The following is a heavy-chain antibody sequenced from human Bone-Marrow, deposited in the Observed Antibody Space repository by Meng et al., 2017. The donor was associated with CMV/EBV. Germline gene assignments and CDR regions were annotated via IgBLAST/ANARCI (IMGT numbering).Heavy chain of an antibody. J-gene: IGHJ6*02. CDR3: ARGTSTYYDFWSGYSGWYYGMDV. D-gene: IGHD3-3*01. CDR2: MNPNSGNT. V-gene: IGHV1-8*02. Sequence: ASVKVSCKASGYTFTSYAMNWVRQATGQGLEWMGWMNPNSGNTGYAQKFQGRVTMTRNTSISTAYMELSSLRSEDTAVYYCARGTSTYYDFWSGYSGWYYGMDVWGQGTTVTVSS. CDR1: GYTFTSYA.